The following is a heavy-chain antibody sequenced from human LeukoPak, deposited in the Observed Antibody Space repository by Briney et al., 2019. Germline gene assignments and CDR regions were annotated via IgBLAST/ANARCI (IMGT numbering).Heavy chain of an antibody. D-gene: IGHD6-19*01. Sequence: SETLSLTCTVSGGSFSSSDYYWGWIRQPPGKGLEWIGSIYYSGTTYYNPSLKSRVTISVDTSKKQFSLKLSSVTAADTAVYYCARDSRYSSGWFGLGYWGQGTLVTVSS. CDR2: IYYSGTT. CDR3: ARDSRYSSGWFGLGY. J-gene: IGHJ4*02. CDR1: GGSFSSSDYY. V-gene: IGHV4-39*07.